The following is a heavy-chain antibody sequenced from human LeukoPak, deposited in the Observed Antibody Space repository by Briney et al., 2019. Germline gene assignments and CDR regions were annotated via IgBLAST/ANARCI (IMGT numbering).Heavy chain of an antibody. V-gene: IGHV6-1*01. D-gene: IGHD4-23*01. J-gene: IGHJ6*03. CDR1: GDSVSSNSAA. Sequence: SQTLSLTCAISGDSVSSNSAAWNWIRQSPSRGLEWLVRTYYRSKWYNDYTVSMRSRITINPDTSKNQFSLQPNSVTPEDTAVYYCARGMVKINYYMDVWGKGTTVTVSS. CDR2: TYYRSKWYN. CDR3: ARGMVKINYYMDV.